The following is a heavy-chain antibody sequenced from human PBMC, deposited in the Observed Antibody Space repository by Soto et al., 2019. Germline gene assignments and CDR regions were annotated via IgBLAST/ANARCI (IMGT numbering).Heavy chain of an antibody. J-gene: IGHJ4*02. V-gene: IGHV1-18*04. CDR1: GYMFTTYG. CDR2: ISAYNGNK. CDR3: ARTGGGMAARPIEY. D-gene: IGHD6-6*01. Sequence: QVQLVQSGGEVKKPGASVEVSCRTSGYMFTTYGMSWVRQAPGQGLEWMAWISAYNGNKKYAQKFEGRVTMTTDTSTSTVLMELRNLTSDDTGTYFCARTGGGMAARPIEYWGQGTLVTVSS.